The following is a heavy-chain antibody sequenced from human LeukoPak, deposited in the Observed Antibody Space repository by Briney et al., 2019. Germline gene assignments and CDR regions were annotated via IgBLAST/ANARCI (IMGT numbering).Heavy chain of an antibody. CDR3: ARDVGDGFDY. D-gene: IGHD5-24*01. CDR2: IYYSGST. Sequence: SETLSLTCTVSGGSISSYYWSWIRQPPGKGLEWIGYIYYSGSTNYNPPLKSRVTISVDTSKNQFSLKLSSVTAADTAVYYCARDVGDGFDYWGQGTLVTVSS. J-gene: IGHJ4*02. V-gene: IGHV4-59*01. CDR1: GGSISSYY.